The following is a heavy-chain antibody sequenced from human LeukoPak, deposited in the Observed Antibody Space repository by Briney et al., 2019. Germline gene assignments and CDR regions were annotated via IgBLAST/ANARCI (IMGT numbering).Heavy chain of an antibody. CDR2: IYYSGST. Sequence: SETLSLTCTVSGGSISSYYWSWIRQPPGKGLEWIGYIYYSGSTNYNPSLKSRVTISVDMSKNQFSLKLSSVTAADTAVYYCARTKEMATFGSFDYWGQGTLVTVSS. CDR1: GGSISSYY. CDR3: ARTKEMATFGSFDY. J-gene: IGHJ4*02. V-gene: IGHV4-59*12. D-gene: IGHD5-24*01.